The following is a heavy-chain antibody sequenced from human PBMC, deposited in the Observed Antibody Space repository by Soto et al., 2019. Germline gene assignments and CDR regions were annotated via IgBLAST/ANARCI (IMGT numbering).Heavy chain of an antibody. Sequence: SETLSLTCAVYGGSFSGYYWSWIRQPPGKGLEWIGEINHSGSTNYNPSLKSRVTISVDTSKNQFSLKLTSVTAADTAVYYCARDKITGLFDYWSQGTLVTGSS. D-gene: IGHD2-8*02. V-gene: IGHV4-34*01. CDR1: GGSFSGYY. J-gene: IGHJ4*02. CDR2: INHSGST. CDR3: ARDKITGLFDY.